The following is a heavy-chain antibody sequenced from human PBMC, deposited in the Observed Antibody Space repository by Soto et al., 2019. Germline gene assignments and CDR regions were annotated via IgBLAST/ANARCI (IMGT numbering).Heavy chain of an antibody. Sequence: ASVKVSCKSSGYTFINYGISWVRQAPGQGLEWMGWISPYNDNTNYPQKFQGRVTLTTDTFTNTAYMELRNLRSDDAAVYYCARLTLVRGMIITRPIDYWGQGTLVTVSS. J-gene: IGHJ4*02. V-gene: IGHV1-18*01. CDR2: ISPYNDNT. D-gene: IGHD3-10*01. CDR3: ARLTLVRGMIITRPIDY. CDR1: GYTFINYG.